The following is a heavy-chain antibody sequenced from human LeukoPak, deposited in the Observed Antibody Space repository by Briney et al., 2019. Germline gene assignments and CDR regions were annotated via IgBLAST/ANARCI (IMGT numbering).Heavy chain of an antibody. CDR3: ARDGDIAAAGDYCYYYMDV. Sequence: ASVKVSCKASGGTFSSYAIIWVRQAPGQGLEWMGGIIPIFGTANYAQKFQGRVTITTDESTSTAYMELSSLRSEDTAVYYCARDGDIAAAGDYCYYYMDVWGKGTTVTVSS. J-gene: IGHJ6*03. CDR2: IIPIFGTA. D-gene: IGHD6-13*01. V-gene: IGHV1-69*05. CDR1: GGTFSSYA.